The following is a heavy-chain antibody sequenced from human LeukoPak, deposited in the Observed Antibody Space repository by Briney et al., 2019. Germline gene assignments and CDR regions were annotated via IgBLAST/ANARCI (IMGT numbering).Heavy chain of an antibody. Sequence: SETLSLTCTVSGGSISSSSYYWGWIRQPPGKGLEWIGSIYYSGSTYYNPSLKSRVTISVDTSKNQFSLKLSSVTVADTAVYYCAREVVGGLDYWGQGTLVTVSS. V-gene: IGHV4-39*07. D-gene: IGHD2-15*01. CDR1: GGSISSSSYY. CDR3: AREVVGGLDY. CDR2: IYYSGST. J-gene: IGHJ4*02.